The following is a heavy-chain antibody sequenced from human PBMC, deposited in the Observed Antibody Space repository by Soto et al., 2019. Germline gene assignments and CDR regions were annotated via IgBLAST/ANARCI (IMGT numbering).Heavy chain of an antibody. CDR2: ISLSGSTI. D-gene: IGHD3-3*02. V-gene: IGHV3-48*03. Sequence: GGSLRLSCAASGFAFSNYEMNWVRQAPGKGLEWVSYISLSGSTIYYADSVKGRFTISRDDAKNSLYLQMDSLRADDTAVYYCARESFSASPNFFDYWGQGTLVTVS. CDR1: GFAFSNYE. CDR3: ARESFSASPNFFDY. J-gene: IGHJ4*02.